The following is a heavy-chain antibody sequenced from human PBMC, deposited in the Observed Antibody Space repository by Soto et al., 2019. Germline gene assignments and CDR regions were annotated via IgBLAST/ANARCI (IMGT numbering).Heavy chain of an antibody. D-gene: IGHD2-2*01. Sequence: ASVKLSCKASGYTFTSYCISWVRQAPGQGLEWMGWISAYNGNTNYAQKLQGRVTMTTDTSTSTAYMELRSLRSDDTAVYYCARVRGDIVVVPAATPYYYYGMDGWGQGTTVTVSS. CDR3: ARVRGDIVVVPAATPYYYYGMDG. J-gene: IGHJ6*02. CDR2: ISAYNGNT. CDR1: GYTFTSYC. V-gene: IGHV1-18*01.